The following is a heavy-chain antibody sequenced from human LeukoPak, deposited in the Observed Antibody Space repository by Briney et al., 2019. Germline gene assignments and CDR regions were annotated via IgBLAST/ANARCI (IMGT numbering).Heavy chain of an antibody. V-gene: IGHV3-33*01. D-gene: IGHD3-3*01. CDR2: IWKDGRDE. Sequence: QPGRSLRLSCAAAGFTFGDFGMHWVRQAPGKGLEGVALIWKDGRDEFYADSVKGRFTMSRDNSRNTLSLQMNSLRGEDTAVYYCAREEAFQLEASLDQWGQGTLVTVS. CDR3: AREEAFQLEASLDQ. J-gene: IGHJ4*02. CDR1: GFTFGDFG.